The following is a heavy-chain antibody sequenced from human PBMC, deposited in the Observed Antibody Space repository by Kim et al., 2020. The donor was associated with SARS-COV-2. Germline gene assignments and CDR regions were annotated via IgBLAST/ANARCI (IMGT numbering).Heavy chain of an antibody. D-gene: IGHD6-19*01. J-gene: IGHJ4*02. CDR3: VRAVAKDY. CDR2: GSIT. Sequence: GSITRHAETVKGRFTISRNNVKNMLYLQMKGLRAEDTAVYYCVRAVAKDYWGQGTLVTVSS. V-gene: IGHV3-74*01.